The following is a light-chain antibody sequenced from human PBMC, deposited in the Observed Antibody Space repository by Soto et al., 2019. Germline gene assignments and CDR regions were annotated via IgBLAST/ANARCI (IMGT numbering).Light chain of an antibody. J-gene: IGKJ4*01. CDR2: GAS. CDR3: QQLDSYLT. V-gene: IGKV1-39*01. Sequence: DIQMTQSPSSLFANVGDRVTITCRASQGISTYLHWYQQRPGKAPSLLIYGASNLHRGVPSRFSGRGSGTDFTLTISSLQPEDFATYYCQQLDSYLTFGGGTKVDIK. CDR1: QGISTY.